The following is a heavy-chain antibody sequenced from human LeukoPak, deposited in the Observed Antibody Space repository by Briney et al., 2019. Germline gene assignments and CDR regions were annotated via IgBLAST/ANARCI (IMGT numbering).Heavy chain of an antibody. CDR2: IYPGDSDT. CDR3: ARRKDGVDV. V-gene: IGHV5-51*01. Sequence: PGESLKISCKGSGYSSTSYWIAWVRQMPGKGLEWMGIIYPGDSDTRYSPSFKGLLTISADKSISTAYLQWSSLKASDTATYYCARRKDGVDVWGQGTTVTVSS. J-gene: IGHJ6*02. CDR1: GYSSTSYW.